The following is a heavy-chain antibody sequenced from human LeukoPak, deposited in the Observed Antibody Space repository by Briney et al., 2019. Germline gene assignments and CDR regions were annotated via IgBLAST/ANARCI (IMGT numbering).Heavy chain of an antibody. J-gene: IGHJ6*04. CDR2: IKNNGDGGTT. CDR1: GFTFSNAW. Sequence: GGSLRLSCAVSGFTFSNAWMSWVRQAPGKGLEWVGRIKNNGDGGTTDYAAPVKGRFTISRDDSKDTLFLQMNSLKTEDTGVYYCTTHGTGYNGIDVWGKGTTVTVSS. V-gene: IGHV3-15*01. D-gene: IGHD3-10*01. CDR3: TTHGTGYNGIDV.